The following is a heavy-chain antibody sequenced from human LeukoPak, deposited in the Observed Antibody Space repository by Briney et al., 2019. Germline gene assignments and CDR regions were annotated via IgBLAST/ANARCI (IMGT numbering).Heavy chain of an antibody. CDR2: INSDGTSP. V-gene: IGHV3-74*01. J-gene: IGHJ4*02. CDR1: GFTFTTYW. CDR3: VRGAPFDY. Sequence: GGSLRLSCAASGFTFTTYWMHWVRQAPGKGLVWVSRINSDGTSPIYADSVKGRFTISRDNAKNMLYLQMNSLRVDDTAVYYCVRGAPFDYWGQGALVSVSS. D-gene: IGHD4/OR15-4a*01.